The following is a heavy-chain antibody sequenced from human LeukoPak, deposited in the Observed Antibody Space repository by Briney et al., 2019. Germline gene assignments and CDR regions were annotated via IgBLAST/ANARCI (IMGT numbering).Heavy chain of an antibody. J-gene: IGHJ4*02. V-gene: IGHV4-4*02. D-gene: IGHD6-13*01. Sequence: PSETLSLTCAVSGGSISSSNWWSWVRQPPGKGLEWIGEIYHSGSTNYNPSLKSRVTISVDKSKNQFSLKLSSVTAADTAVDYCARTPEDDSSSWYSAGDYWGQGTLVTVSS. CDR2: IYHSGST. CDR3: ARTPEDDSSSWYSAGDY. CDR1: GGSISSSNW.